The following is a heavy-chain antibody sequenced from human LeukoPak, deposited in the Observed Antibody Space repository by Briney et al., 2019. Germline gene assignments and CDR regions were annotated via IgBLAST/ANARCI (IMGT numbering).Heavy chain of an antibody. CDR3: ARDRSSSWSAEFDY. CDR1: AFIFSARW. CDR2: IKKDGTYS. Sequence: GGSLRLLCAASAFIFSARWMRWVRHAPGGGLVCLALIKKDGTYSACADSVNGRFTISRDNAKNTLYLQMNSLRAEDTAVYYCARDRSSSWSAEFDYWGQGTLVTVSS. V-gene: IGHV3-74*01. D-gene: IGHD6-13*01. J-gene: IGHJ4*02.